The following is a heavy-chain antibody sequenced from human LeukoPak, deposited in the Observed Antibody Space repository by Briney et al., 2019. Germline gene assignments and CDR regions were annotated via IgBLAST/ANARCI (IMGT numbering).Heavy chain of an antibody. J-gene: IGHJ4*02. Sequence: AGGSLRLSCAASGFTFSSCGMHWVRQAPGKGLEWVAVIWYDGSNKYYADSVKGRFTISRDNSKNTLYLQMNSLRAEDTAVYYCARDGSLRGYDSSGYYENWGQGTLVTVSS. V-gene: IGHV3-33*01. CDR2: IWYDGSNK. D-gene: IGHD3-22*01. CDR1: GFTFSSCG. CDR3: ARDGSLRGYDSSGYYEN.